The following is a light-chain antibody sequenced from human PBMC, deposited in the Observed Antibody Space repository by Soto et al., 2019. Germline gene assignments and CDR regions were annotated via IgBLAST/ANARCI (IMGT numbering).Light chain of an antibody. J-gene: IGKJ1*01. CDR2: NTS. Sequence: EIVMTQSPATPSVSPGEGATLSCRASQSVSSNLAWYQQKPGQALRLLIYNTSTRATGVPARFSGSGSGTEFTLTISSLQSEDFAVYYCQQYNNWPQTFGQGTKWIS. CDR1: QSVSSN. V-gene: IGKV3-15*01. CDR3: QQYNNWPQT.